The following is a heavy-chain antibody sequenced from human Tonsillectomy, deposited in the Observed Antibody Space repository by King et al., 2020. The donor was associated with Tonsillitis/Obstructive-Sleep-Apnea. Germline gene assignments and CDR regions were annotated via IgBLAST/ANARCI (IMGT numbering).Heavy chain of an antibody. D-gene: IGHD3-3*01. CDR2: IYYSGST. Sequence: QLQESGPGLVKPSETLSLTCTVSGGSISSSSYYWGWIRQPPGKGLEWIGSIYYSGSTYYNPSLKSRVTISVDTSKNQFSLKLSSVTAADTAVYYCASHPLITIFGVPRGWFDPWGQGTLVTVSS. CDR1: GGSISSSSYY. CDR3: ASHPLITIFGVPRGWFDP. V-gene: IGHV4-39*01. J-gene: IGHJ5*02.